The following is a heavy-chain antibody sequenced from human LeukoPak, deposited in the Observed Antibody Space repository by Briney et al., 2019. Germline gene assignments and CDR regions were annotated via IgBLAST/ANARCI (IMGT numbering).Heavy chain of an antibody. V-gene: IGHV5-51*01. CDR2: IYPNDSDT. D-gene: IGHD3-22*01. J-gene: IGHJ4*02. Sequence: GESLKISCKGSGYSFSTYWIGWVRQVPGKGLEWMGSIYPNDSDTRYSPSFQGQVTISADKSFSTAYLQWSCLKASDTAMYFCARLDYDSSEYHTALDYWGQGTLVTVSS. CDR1: GYSFSTYW. CDR3: ARLDYDSSEYHTALDY.